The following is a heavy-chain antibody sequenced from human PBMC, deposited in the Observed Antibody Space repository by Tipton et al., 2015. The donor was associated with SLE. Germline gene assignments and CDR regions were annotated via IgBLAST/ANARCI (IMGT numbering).Heavy chain of an antibody. V-gene: IGHV4-59*11. J-gene: IGHJ6*02. D-gene: IGHD3-3*01. CDR2: IYYSGST. Sequence: TLSLTCTVSGGSISSHYWSWIRQPPGKGLEWIGYIYYSGSTNYNPSLKSRVTISVDTSKNQFSLKLRSVTAADTAVYYCARDGDFWSGSHYYYGMDVWGQGTTVTVSS. CDR1: GGSISSHY. CDR3: ARDGDFWSGSHYYYGMDV.